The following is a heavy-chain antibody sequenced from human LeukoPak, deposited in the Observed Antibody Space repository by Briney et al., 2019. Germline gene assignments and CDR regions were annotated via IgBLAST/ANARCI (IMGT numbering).Heavy chain of an antibody. D-gene: IGHD4-17*01. CDR3: ARNTVTSWNWFDP. V-gene: IGHV4-59*01. CDR2: IYYSGITN. Sequence: PSETLSLTCTVSGGSISSYSWSWLRQPPGKGLERMGSIYYSGITNNYNPSLKGRVTISVDTSKNQFSLKLSSVTAADTAMYYCARNTVTSWNWFDPWGQGTLVIVSS. J-gene: IGHJ5*02. CDR1: GGSISSYS.